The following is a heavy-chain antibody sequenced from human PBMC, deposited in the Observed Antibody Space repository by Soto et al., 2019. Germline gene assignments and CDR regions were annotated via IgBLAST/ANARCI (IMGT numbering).Heavy chain of an antibody. CDR3: ARGPSVLSSELDY. CDR2: IWYDGSNK. J-gene: IGHJ4*02. D-gene: IGHD6-6*01. V-gene: IGHV3-33*01. Sequence: GGSLRLSCAASGFTFSSYGMHWVRQAPGKGLEWVAVIWYDGSNKYYADSVKGRFTISRDNSKNTLYLQMNSLRAEDTAVYYCARGPSVLSSELDYWGQGTLVTVSS. CDR1: GFTFSSYG.